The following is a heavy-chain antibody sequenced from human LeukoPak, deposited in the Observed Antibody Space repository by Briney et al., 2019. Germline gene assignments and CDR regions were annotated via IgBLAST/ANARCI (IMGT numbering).Heavy chain of an antibody. Sequence: GGSLRLSCAASGFTFSSYSMNWVRQAPGKGLEWVSYISSSSSTIYFADSVKGRFTISRDNGKNSLYLQMNSLRAEDTAVYYCASQLGDASDIWGQGTMVTVSS. V-gene: IGHV3-48*01. CDR1: GFTFSSYS. CDR2: ISSSSSTI. D-gene: IGHD6-13*01. CDR3: ASQLGDASDI. J-gene: IGHJ3*02.